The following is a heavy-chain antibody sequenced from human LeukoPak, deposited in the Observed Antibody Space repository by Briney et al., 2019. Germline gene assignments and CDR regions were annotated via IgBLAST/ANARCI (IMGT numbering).Heavy chain of an antibody. Sequence: SETLFLTCTVSGGSISSYYWSWIRQPPGKGLEWIGYIYYTGNTNYNPSLKSRITISVDTSKNQFSLKLSSVTAADTAFYYCARSASSSSRSAFDIWGQGTMVTVSS. J-gene: IGHJ3*02. V-gene: IGHV4-59*01. CDR3: ARSASSSSRSAFDI. CDR1: GGSISSYY. CDR2: IYYTGNT. D-gene: IGHD6-6*01.